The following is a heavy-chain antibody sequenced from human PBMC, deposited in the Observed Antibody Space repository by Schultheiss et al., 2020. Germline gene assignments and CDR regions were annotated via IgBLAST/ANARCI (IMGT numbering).Heavy chain of an antibody. Sequence: GGSLRLSCAASGFTFSSYSMNWVRQAPGKGLEWVSYISSSSSTIYYADSVKGRFTISRDNSKNSLYLQMNSLRDEDTAVYYCSRSYGDYQLGPPYYFDYWAQGTLVTVSS. D-gene: IGHD4-17*01. V-gene: IGHV3-48*02. J-gene: IGHJ4*02. CDR2: ISSSSSTI. CDR1: GFTFSSYS. CDR3: SRSYGDYQLGPPYYFDY.